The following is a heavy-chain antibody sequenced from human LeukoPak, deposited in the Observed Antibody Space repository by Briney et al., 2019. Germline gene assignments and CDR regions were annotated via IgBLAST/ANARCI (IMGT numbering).Heavy chain of an antibody. J-gene: IGHJ4*02. CDR2: IYYSGST. CDR3: ARIAYGDYAIDY. CDR1: GGSISSYY. Sequence: PSETLSLTCTVSGGSISSYYWSWIRQPPGKGLEWIGYIYYSGSTNYNPSLKSRVTISVDTSKNQFSLKLSSVTAADTAVYYCARIAYGDYAIDYWGQGTLVTVSS. V-gene: IGHV4-59*08. D-gene: IGHD4-17*01.